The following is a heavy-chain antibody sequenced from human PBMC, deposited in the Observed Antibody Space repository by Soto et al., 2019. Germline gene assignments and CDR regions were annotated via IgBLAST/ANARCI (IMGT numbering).Heavy chain of an antibody. Sequence: GESLKISCEGSGYIFTNYWIGWVRQMPGKGLEWMGIVNPDDSTTTYSQSFQGQVVISADKSVRSAYLQWSSLKDSDTATYYCVRRFCSGTSCRFNWFDPWGQGTLVTVSS. CDR2: VNPDDSTT. J-gene: IGHJ5*02. CDR3: VRRFCSGTSCRFNWFDP. D-gene: IGHD2-2*01. CDR1: GYIFTNYW. V-gene: IGHV5-51*01.